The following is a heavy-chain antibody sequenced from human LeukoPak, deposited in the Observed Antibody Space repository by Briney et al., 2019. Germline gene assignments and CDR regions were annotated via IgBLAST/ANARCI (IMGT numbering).Heavy chain of an antibody. J-gene: IGHJ5*02. D-gene: IGHD2-2*01. CDR2: ISTYNGNT. Sequence: GASVKASCKASGYTFTSYSFSWVRQAPGQGLEWMGWISTYNGNTKYAQKLQGRVTMTTDISTSTAYMELRSLRSDDTAVYYCARDWDCSSTSCRDCFDPWGQGTLVTVSS. CDR1: GYTFTSYS. CDR3: ARDWDCSSTSCRDCFDP. V-gene: IGHV1-18*01.